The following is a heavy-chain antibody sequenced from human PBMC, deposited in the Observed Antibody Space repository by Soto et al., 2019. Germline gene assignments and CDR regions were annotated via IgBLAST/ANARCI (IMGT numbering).Heavy chain of an antibody. D-gene: IGHD3-9*01. Sequence: SETLSLTCAVSGGSISSSNWWSWVRQPPGKGLEWIGKIYHSGSTNYNPSLESRVTISVDKSKNQFSLKLMSLSAADTAVYYCGRLEGLATISYYFDYWGQGALVTVSS. CDR2: IYHSGST. J-gene: IGHJ4*02. V-gene: IGHV4-4*02. CDR1: GGSISSSNW. CDR3: GRLEGLATISYYFDY.